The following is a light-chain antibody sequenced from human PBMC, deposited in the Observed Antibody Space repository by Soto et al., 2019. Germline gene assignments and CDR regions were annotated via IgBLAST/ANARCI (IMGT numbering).Light chain of an antibody. CDR3: HQRQRWPRT. Sequence: EIVLTQSPATLSASPGERATLSCRASQTVGVRLAWYQHKPGQAPRLLIYEASNRAAGVPGRFSGSGSGTDFYLTITRLETEDFAFYYWHQRQRWPRTFVQGTKVEIK. J-gene: IGKJ1*01. CDR1: QTVGVR. CDR2: EAS. V-gene: IGKV3-11*01.